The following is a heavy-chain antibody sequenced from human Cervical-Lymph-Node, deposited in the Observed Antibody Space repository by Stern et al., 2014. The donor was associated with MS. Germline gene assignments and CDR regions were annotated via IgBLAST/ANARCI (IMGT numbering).Heavy chain of an antibody. CDR2: MNPKSGNT. V-gene: IGHV1-8*02. Sequence: QVQLGQSGAEVKKPGASVKVSCKASGYTFATSDINWVRQATGQGLAWMGWMNPKSGNTGYARKFQGRVTMTRNTSITTAFMELSSLRSEDTAVYYCARAGRAYAFDIWGQGTVVTVFS. CDR1: GYTFATSD. J-gene: IGHJ3*02. D-gene: IGHD1-26*01. CDR3: ARAGRAYAFDI.